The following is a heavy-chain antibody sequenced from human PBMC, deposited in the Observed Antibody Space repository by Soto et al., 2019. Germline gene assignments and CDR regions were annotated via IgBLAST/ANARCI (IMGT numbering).Heavy chain of an antibody. CDR3: ATDPVRGNGMDV. D-gene: IGHD3-10*01. CDR1: GYTPTELS. Sequence: GASVKVSCKVSGYTPTELSMHWVRQAPGKGLEWMRGFDPEDGETIYAQKFQGRVTMTEDTSTDTAYMELSSLRSEDTAVYYCATDPVRGNGMDVWGQGTTVTVSS. V-gene: IGHV1-24*01. J-gene: IGHJ6*02. CDR2: FDPEDGET.